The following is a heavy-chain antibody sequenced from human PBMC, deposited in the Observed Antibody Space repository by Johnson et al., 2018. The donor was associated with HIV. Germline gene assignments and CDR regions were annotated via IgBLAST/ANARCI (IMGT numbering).Heavy chain of an antibody. Sequence: VQLVESGGGLIQPGGSLRLSCAASGFTFSNYDMYWVRQPTGKGLEWVSGLGTAGDTYYADSVRGRFTISRDNSKNTLYLQMNSLRAEDTAVYYCARPPPFMGNYGSGSWWAFDIWGQGTMVTVSS. CDR3: ARPPPFMGNYGSGSWWAFDI. V-gene: IGHV3-13*01. D-gene: IGHD3-10*01. J-gene: IGHJ3*02. CDR1: GFTFSNYD. CDR2: LGTAGDT.